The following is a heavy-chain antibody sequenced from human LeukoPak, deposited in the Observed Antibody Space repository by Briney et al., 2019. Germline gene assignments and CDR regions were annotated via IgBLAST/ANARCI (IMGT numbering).Heavy chain of an antibody. V-gene: IGHV3-23*01. J-gene: IGHJ5*02. CDR1: GFTFSSYA. CDR2: ISGSGGST. CDR3: AKEVYGIVGANWFDP. D-gene: IGHD1-26*01. Sequence: GGSLRLSCAASGFTFSSYAMSWVRQAPGKGLEWVPAISGSGGSTYYADSVKGRFTISRDNSKNTLYLQINSLRAKDTAVYYCAKEVYGIVGANWFDPWGQGTLVTVSS.